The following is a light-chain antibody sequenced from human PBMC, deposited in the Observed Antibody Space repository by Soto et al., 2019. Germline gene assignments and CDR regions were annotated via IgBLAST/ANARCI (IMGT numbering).Light chain of an antibody. V-gene: IGLV1-47*01. CDR1: SSNIGSNY. CDR2: RNN. Sequence: VLTHPPSASGTPGQRVTISCSGSSSNIGSNYVYWYQQLPGTAPKLLIYRNNQRPSGVPDRFSGSKSGTSASLAISGLRSEDEADYYCAAWDDSLSGSYVFGTGTKVTVL. CDR3: AAWDDSLSGSYV. J-gene: IGLJ1*01.